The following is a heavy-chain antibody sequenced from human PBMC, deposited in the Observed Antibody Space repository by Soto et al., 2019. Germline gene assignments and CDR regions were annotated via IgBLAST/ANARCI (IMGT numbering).Heavy chain of an antibody. V-gene: IGHV3-15*01. D-gene: IGHD3-10*01. CDR3: QAPLGGYYYGSGSYYKSYYGMDV. J-gene: IGHJ6*02. CDR2: IKSKTDGGTT. Sequence: GGSLRLSCAASGFTFSNAWMSWVRQAPGKGLEWVGRIKSKTDGGTTDYAASVKGRFTISRDDSKNTAYLQMNSLKTEDTAVYYCQAPLGGYYYGSGSYYKSYYGMDVWGQGTTVTVSS. CDR1: GFTFSNAW.